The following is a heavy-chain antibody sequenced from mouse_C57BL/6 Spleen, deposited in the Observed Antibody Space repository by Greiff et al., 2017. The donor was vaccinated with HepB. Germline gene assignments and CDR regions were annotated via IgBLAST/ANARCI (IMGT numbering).Heavy chain of an antibody. V-gene: IGHV5-17*01. D-gene: IGHD3-2*02. CDR3: ARGAQATPFDY. Sequence: EVKVVESGGGLVKPGGSLKLSCAASGFTFSDYGMHWARQAPEKGLEWVAYISSGSSTIYYADTVKGRFTISRDNAKNTLFLQMTSLRSEDTAMYYCARGAQATPFDYWSQVTTLTVSS. CDR1: GFTFSDYG. CDR2: ISSGSSTI. J-gene: IGHJ2*01.